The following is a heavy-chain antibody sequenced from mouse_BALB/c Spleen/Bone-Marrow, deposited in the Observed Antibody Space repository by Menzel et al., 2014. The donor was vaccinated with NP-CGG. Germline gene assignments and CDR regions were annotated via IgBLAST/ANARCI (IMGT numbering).Heavy chain of an antibody. D-gene: IGHD1-1*01. Sequence: EVQLQQSGPDLVKPSQSLSLTCTVTGYSITSGYGWHWIRQFPGNKLEWMGYIHYRGSTNYNPSLKSRISITRDTSKNQFSLQLNSVTTEDTATYHCTRETTAVADFDYWGQGATLTVTS. V-gene: IGHV3-1*02. CDR1: GYSITSGYG. CDR2: IHYRGST. J-gene: IGHJ2*01. CDR3: TRETTAVADFDY.